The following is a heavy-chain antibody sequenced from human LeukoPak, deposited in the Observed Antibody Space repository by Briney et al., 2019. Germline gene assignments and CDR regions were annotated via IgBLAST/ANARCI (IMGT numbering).Heavy chain of an antibody. D-gene: IGHD2-2*01. Sequence: PSETLSLTCSVSGGSISGYYWSWIRQPPGKGLEWIGYIYYSGSTNYNPSLKSRVTISVDTSKNQFSLKLSSVTAADTAVYYCARGIVVVPAAPTSYYYYYMDVWGKGTTVTVSS. J-gene: IGHJ6*03. CDR1: GGSISGYY. CDR2: IYYSGST. V-gene: IGHV4-59*01. CDR3: ARGIVVVPAAPTSYYYYYMDV.